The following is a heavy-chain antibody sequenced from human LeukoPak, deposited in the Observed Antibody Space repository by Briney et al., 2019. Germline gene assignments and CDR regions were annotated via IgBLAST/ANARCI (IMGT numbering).Heavy chain of an antibody. CDR3: ARAYGGSYFDD. CDR1: GGSISSYY. J-gene: IGHJ4*02. CDR2: IYYSGST. Sequence: SETLSLTCTVSGGSISSYYWSWVRHPPGKGLEWLGYIYYSGSTNYNPSLKTRVTISVDMSKNQFSLKLSAVTAADTAVYCGARAYGGSYFDDWGQGTLVTVSS. D-gene: IGHD4-23*01. V-gene: IGHV4-59*01.